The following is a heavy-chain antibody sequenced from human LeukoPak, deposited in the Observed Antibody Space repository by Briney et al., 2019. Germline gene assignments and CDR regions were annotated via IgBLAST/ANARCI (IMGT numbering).Heavy chain of an antibody. J-gene: IGHJ5*02. D-gene: IGHD6-6*01. V-gene: IGHV3-23*01. CDR1: GFTFSSYA. CDR2: ISGGGGST. CDR3: AKGGSSIRTFNWFDP. Sequence: PGGSLRLSCAASGFTFSSYAMGWVRQAPGKGLEWVSLISGGGGSTYYADSVKGRFTISRDNSKNTLFLQMNSLRAEDTAVYYCAKGGSSIRTFNWFDPWGQGTLVTVSS.